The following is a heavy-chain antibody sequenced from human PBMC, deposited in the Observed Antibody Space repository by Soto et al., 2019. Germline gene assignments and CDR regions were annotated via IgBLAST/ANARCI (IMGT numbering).Heavy chain of an antibody. CDR3: ARENIAAAGLYYYYGMDV. J-gene: IGHJ6*02. CDR1: GFTVSSNY. V-gene: IGHV3-53*01. Sequence: AGGSLRLSCAASGFTVSSNYMSWVRQAPGKGLEWVSVIYSGGSTYYADSVKGRFTISRDNSKNTLYLQMNSLRAEDTAVYYCARENIAAAGLYYYYGMDVWGQGTTVTVSS. D-gene: IGHD6-13*01. CDR2: IYSGGST.